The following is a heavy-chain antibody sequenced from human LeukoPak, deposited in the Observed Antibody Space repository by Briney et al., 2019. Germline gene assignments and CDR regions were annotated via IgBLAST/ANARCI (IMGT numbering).Heavy chain of an antibody. CDR3: AREKFLEWYAVAGTFGYFDY. V-gene: IGHV3-53*01. D-gene: IGHD6-19*01. Sequence: GGSLRLSCAASGFTVSSNYMSWVRQAPGKGLEWVSVIYSGGSTCYADSVKGRFTISRDNSKNTLYLQMNSLRAEDTAVYYCAREKFLEWYAVAGTFGYFDYWGQGTLVTVSS. CDR2: IYSGGST. CDR1: GFTVSSNY. J-gene: IGHJ4*02.